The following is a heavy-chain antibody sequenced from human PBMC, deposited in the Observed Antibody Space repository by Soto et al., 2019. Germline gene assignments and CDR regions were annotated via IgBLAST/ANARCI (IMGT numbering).Heavy chain of an antibody. CDR1: GGTFSSYA. J-gene: IGHJ4*02. Sequence: ASVKVSCKASGGTFSSYAISWVRQAPGQGLEWMGGIIPIFGTANYAQKFQGRVTITADESTSTAYMELSSLRSEDTAVYYCAREAHWGIAAAGTGLYYFDYWGQGTLVTVSS. CDR3: AREAHWGIAAAGTGLYYFDY. CDR2: IIPIFGTA. V-gene: IGHV1-69*13. D-gene: IGHD6-13*01.